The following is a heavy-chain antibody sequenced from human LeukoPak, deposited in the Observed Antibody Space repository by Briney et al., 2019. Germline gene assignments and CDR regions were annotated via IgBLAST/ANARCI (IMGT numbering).Heavy chain of an antibody. V-gene: IGHV1-3*01. CDR2: INAGNGNT. CDR1: GYTFTSYT. D-gene: IGHD6-19*01. J-gene: IGHJ4*02. Sequence: ASVKVSCKASGYTFTSYTMHWVRQAPGQRLEWMGWINAGNGNTKYSQKFQGRVTITRDTSASTAYMELSSLRSEDTAVYYCAREKGYSSGWYDYWGQGTLVTVAS. CDR3: AREKGYSSGWYDY.